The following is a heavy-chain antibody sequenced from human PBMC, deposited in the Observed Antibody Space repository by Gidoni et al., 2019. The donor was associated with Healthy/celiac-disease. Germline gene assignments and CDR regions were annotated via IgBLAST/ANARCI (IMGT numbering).Heavy chain of an antibody. J-gene: IGHJ4*02. CDR3: AKDRAVRGVIINFDY. CDR1: GFTFSRYA. CDR2: ISGSGGST. V-gene: IGHV3-23*01. D-gene: IGHD3-10*01. Sequence: EVQLLESGGGLVQPGGSLRLSCAAYGFTFSRYAMSWVRQAPGKGLEWVSAISGSGGSTYYEDSVKGRFTISRDNSKNTLYLQMNSLRAEDTAVYYCAKDRAVRGVIINFDYWGQGTLVTVSS.